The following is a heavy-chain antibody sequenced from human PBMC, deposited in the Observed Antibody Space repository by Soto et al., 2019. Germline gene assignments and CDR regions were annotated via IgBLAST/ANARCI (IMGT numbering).Heavy chain of an antibody. CDR1: GFTFSSYS. CDR3: AREGQRKVDDYGDYFYYYYGMDV. V-gene: IGHV3-21*01. CDR2: ISSSSSYI. Sequence: GGSLRLSCAASGFTFSSYSMNWVRQAPGKGLEWVSSISSSSSYIYYADSVKGRFTISRDNAKNSLYLQMNSLRAEDTAVYYCAREGQRKVDDYGDYFYYYYGMDVWGQGTTVTVSS. D-gene: IGHD4-17*01. J-gene: IGHJ6*02.